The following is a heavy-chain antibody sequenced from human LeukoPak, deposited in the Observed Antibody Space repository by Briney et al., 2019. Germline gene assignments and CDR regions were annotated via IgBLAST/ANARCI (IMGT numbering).Heavy chain of an antibody. CDR2: ISAYNGNT. CDR3: ARDFGYYDFWSGYPTAFDY. D-gene: IGHD3-3*01. CDR1: GCTFTSYG. V-gene: IGHV1-18*01. J-gene: IGHJ4*02. Sequence: ASVKVSCKASGCTFTSYGISWVRQAPGQGLEWMGWISAYNGNTNYAQKLQGRVTMTTDTSTSTAYMELRSLRSDDTAVYYCARDFGYYDFWSGYPTAFDYWGQGTLVTVSS.